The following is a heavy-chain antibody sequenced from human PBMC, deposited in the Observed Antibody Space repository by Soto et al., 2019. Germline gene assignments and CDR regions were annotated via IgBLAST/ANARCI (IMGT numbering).Heavy chain of an antibody. CDR2: IWHTGRP. Sequence: QLQLRESGPGLVQPSGTLSLTCDVSGDSLTNNHWWSWVRQAPGKGLEWIGEIWHTGRPNYNPSLERRVAISIDKSKNQFSLKLSPVTAADTAVYYCVRDSRTGCSSINCYMHWGQGALVSVSS. CDR1: GDSLTNNHW. J-gene: IGHJ4*02. D-gene: IGHD2-15*01. V-gene: IGHV4-4*02. CDR3: VRDSRTGCSSINCYMH.